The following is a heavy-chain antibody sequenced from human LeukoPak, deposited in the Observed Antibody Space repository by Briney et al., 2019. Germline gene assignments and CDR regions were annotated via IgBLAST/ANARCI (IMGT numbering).Heavy chain of an antibody. CDR1: GGTFSSYA. J-gene: IGHJ4*02. Sequence: ASVKVSCKASGGTFSSYAISWVRQAPGQGLEWMGWISAYNGNTNYAQKLQGRVTMTTDTSTSTAYMELRSLRSDDTAVYYCARGYESLSLGYWGQGTLVTVSS. CDR2: ISAYNGNT. CDR3: ARGYESLSLGY. D-gene: IGHD5-12*01. V-gene: IGHV1-18*01.